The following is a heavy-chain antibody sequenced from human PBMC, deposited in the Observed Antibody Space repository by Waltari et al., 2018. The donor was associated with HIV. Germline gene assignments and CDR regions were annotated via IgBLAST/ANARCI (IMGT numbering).Heavy chain of an antibody. D-gene: IGHD3-16*01. Sequence: QVQLVESGGGVVQPGKSRRLSCSASGFIFIYSGMHRVRQAPGKGLEWVAIISNDGNKEDYADFAKGRFTISRDNYKNTLYLHMNSLRVDDTAVYSCAKITSVGPYDVFDIWGQGTMVTVS. V-gene: IGHV3-30*18. J-gene: IGHJ3*02. CDR3: AKITSVGPYDVFDI. CDR2: ISNDGNKE. CDR1: GFIFIYSG.